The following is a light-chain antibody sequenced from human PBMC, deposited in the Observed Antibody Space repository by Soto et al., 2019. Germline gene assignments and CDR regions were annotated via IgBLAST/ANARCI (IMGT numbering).Light chain of an antibody. CDR2: WAS. CDR3: QQYYSTPLT. Sequence: DIVMTQSPDSLAVSLGERATINCKSSQSVLYSSSNRNYLAWYQQRPGQPPKLLIYWASTRESGVPDRFSGSGSGTDFTLTISSLQAEDVAVYYCQQYYSTPLTFGQGTKVDIK. V-gene: IGKV4-1*01. CDR1: QSVLYSSSNRNY. J-gene: IGKJ1*01.